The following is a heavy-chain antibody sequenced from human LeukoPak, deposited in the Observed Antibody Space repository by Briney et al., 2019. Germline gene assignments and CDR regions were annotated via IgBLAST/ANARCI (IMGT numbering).Heavy chain of an antibody. D-gene: IGHD1-26*01. Sequence: APVKVSCKASGYTFTSYGISWVRQAPGQGLEWMGWISAYNGNTNYAQKLQGRVTMTTDTSTSTAYMELRSLRSDDTAAYYCARTHIVGATNWFDPWGQGTLVTVSS. J-gene: IGHJ5*02. CDR2: ISAYNGNT. V-gene: IGHV1-18*01. CDR3: ARTHIVGATNWFDP. CDR1: GYTFTSYG.